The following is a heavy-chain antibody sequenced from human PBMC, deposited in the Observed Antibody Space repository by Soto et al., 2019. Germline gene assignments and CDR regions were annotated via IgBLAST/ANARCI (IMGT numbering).Heavy chain of an antibody. Sequence: EVQLVESGGGLVKPGGSLRLSCAASGFTFSSYSMNWVRQAPGKGLEWVSSISSSSSYIYYADSVKGRFTISRDNAKNSLYLQMNSLRAEHTAVYYCARDPSSGWLFDYWGQGTLVTVSS. D-gene: IGHD6-19*01. CDR1: GFTFSSYS. J-gene: IGHJ4*02. CDR2: ISSSSSYI. V-gene: IGHV3-21*01. CDR3: ARDPSSGWLFDY.